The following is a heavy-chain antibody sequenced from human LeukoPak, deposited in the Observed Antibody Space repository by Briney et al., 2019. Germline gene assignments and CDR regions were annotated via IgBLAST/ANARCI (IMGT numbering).Heavy chain of an antibody. CDR3: ARGGPRITGNFDY. CDR1: GFTFSSYA. CDR2: ISYDGSNK. Sequence: PGGSLRLSCAASGFTFSSYAMHWVRQAPGKGLEWVAVISYDGSNKYYADSVKGRFTISRDNSKNTLYLQMNSLRAEDTAVYYCARGGPRITGNFDYWGQGTLVTVSS. V-gene: IGHV3-30*01. D-gene: IGHD1-20*01. J-gene: IGHJ4*02.